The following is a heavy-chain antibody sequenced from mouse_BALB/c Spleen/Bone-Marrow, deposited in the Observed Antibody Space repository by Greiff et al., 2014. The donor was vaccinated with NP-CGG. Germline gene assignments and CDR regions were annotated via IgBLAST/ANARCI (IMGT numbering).Heavy chain of an antibody. CDR1: GFSLTGYG. CDR2: IWGDGST. Sequence: VHLVESGPGLVAPSQSLSITCTVSGFSLTGYGVSWVRQPPGKGLEWLGMIWGDGSTDYNSALKSRLSISKDNSKSQVFLKMNSLQTGGTARYYCARDSFLITRALDYWGQGTSVTVSS. D-gene: IGHD2-4*01. J-gene: IGHJ4*01. CDR3: ARDSFLITRALDY. V-gene: IGHV2-6-7*01.